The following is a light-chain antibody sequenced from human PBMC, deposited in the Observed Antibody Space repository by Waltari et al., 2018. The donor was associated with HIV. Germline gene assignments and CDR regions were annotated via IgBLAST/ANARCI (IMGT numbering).Light chain of an antibody. CDR2: DVT. CDR1: SSDVGGYNF. V-gene: IGLV2-14*03. CDR3: ESYTSTSVWV. J-gene: IGLJ3*02. Sequence: QSALTQPASVSGSPGQSITISCTGSSSDVGGYNFVSWYQQHPGKAPRVLIYDVTTLPSVVSGRFSGSRSGDTASLTISGLQPEDEADYYCESYTSTSVWVFGGGTRLTVL.